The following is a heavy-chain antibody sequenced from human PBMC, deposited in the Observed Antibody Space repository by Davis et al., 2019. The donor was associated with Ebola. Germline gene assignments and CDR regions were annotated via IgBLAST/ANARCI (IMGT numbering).Heavy chain of an antibody. V-gene: IGHV3-11*06. Sequence: GESLKISCAASGFTFSDYYMSWIRQAPGKGLEWVSSISSSSSYIYYADSVKGRFTISRDNAKNSLYLQMNSLRAEDTAVYYCAREVAVANFDYWGQGTLVTVSS. CDR1: GFTFSDYY. CDR2: ISSSSSYI. CDR3: AREVAVANFDY. J-gene: IGHJ4*02. D-gene: IGHD6-19*01.